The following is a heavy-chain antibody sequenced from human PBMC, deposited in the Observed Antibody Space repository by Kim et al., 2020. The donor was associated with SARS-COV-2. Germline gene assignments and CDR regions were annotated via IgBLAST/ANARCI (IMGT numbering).Heavy chain of an antibody. V-gene: IGHV3-30*03. J-gene: IGHJ4*02. Sequence: GGSLRLSCAASGFTFNSYGMHWVRQAPGKGLEWMAVMSYDGSNDYYADSVKGRFTISRDNSNNTLYLQMNSLRAEDTAVYYCARDSNYYGSGSYLDYWGQGTLVTVSS. CDR3: ARDSNYYGSGSYLDY. CDR2: MSYDGSND. CDR1: GFTFNSYG. D-gene: IGHD3-10*01.